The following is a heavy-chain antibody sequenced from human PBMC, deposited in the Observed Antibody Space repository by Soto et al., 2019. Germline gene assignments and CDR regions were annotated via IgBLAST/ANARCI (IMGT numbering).Heavy chain of an antibody. CDR2: ISAYNGNT. CDR3: AREGYCSGGSCYSGGLSAFDI. V-gene: IGHV1-18*01. CDR1: GYTFTSYG. Sequence: ASVKVSCKASGYTFTSYGISWVRQAPGQGLEWMGWISAYNGNTNYAQKLQGRVTITADKSTSTAYMGLSSLRSEDTAVYYCAREGYCSGGSCYSGGLSAFDIWGQGTMVTVSS. J-gene: IGHJ3*02. D-gene: IGHD2-15*01.